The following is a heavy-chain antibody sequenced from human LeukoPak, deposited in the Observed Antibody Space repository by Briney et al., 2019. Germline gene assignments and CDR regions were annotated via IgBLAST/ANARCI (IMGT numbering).Heavy chain of an antibody. D-gene: IGHD3-3*01. Sequence: GASVKVSCKASEYTFTGYYMHWVRQAPGQGLEWMGWINPNSGGTNYAQKFQGWVTMTRDTSISTAYMELSRLRSDDTAVYYCARWRVGNYDFWSGSGMDVWGQGTTVTVSS. CDR2: INPNSGGT. CDR3: ARWRVGNYDFWSGSGMDV. J-gene: IGHJ6*02. V-gene: IGHV1-2*04. CDR1: EYTFTGYY.